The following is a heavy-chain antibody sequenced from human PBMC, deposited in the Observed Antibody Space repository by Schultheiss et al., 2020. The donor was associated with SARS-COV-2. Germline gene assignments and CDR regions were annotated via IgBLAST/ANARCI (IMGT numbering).Heavy chain of an antibody. CDR3: VRDSVAGTSRRFDC. Sequence: GESLKISCAASGFSVSSNFMTWVRQAPGKGLEWVSVLYSGGSTYYADSVRGRFTISRDNSKNTLYLQMNSLRAEDTAVYYCVRDSVAGTSRRFDCWGQGTLVTVSS. V-gene: IGHV3-66*01. D-gene: IGHD1-7*01. CDR1: GFSVSSNF. J-gene: IGHJ4*02. CDR2: LYSGGST.